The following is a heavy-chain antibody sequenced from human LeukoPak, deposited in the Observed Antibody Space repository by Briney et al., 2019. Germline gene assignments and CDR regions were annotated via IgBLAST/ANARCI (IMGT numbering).Heavy chain of an antibody. V-gene: IGHV1-69*04. J-gene: IGHJ4*02. CDR1: GGTFSSYT. D-gene: IGHD3-3*02. Sequence: SVKVSCKASGGTFSSYTISWVRQAPGQGLEWMGRIIPILGIANYAQKFQGRVTITADKSTSTAYMELSSLRSDDTAVFYCARDKLAGGFDYWGQGTLVTVSS. CDR2: IIPILGIA. CDR3: ARDKLAGGFDY.